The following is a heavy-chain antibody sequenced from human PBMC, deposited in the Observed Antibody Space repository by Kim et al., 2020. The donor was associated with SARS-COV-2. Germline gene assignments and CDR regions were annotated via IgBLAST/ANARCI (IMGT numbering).Heavy chain of an antibody. J-gene: IGHJ1*01. Sequence: GGSLRLSCAASGFIFSSYGMHWVRQAPGKGLEWVAVISYDGNNKYYADSVKGRFTISRDNSKKMLYLQMNSLRAEDTAVYYCAKDFARGYSGYDLVHHWSQGTLLSAYS. CDR1: GFIFSSYG. D-gene: IGHD5-12*01. CDR3: AKDFARGYSGYDLVHH. V-gene: IGHV3-30*18. CDR2: ISYDGNNK.